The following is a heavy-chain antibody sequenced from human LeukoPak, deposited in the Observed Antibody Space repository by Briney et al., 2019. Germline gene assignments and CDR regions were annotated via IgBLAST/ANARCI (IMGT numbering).Heavy chain of an antibody. V-gene: IGHV3-23*01. J-gene: IGHJ3*02. Sequence: PGGSLRLSCAASGFTYSSYAMSWLRQAPGKGLEWVSVISYSDGSTNYADSVKGRFTISRDNSKNTLYLQMNSLRAEDTAVYYCAKDLPYYYDSSAFETWGQGTMVTVSS. CDR2: ISYSDGST. CDR1: GFTYSSYA. D-gene: IGHD3-22*01. CDR3: AKDLPYYYDSSAFET.